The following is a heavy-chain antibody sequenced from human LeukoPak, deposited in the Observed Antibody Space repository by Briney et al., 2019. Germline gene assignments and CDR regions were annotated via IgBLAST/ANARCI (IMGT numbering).Heavy chain of an antibody. CDR1: GGTFSSNT. D-gene: IGHD3-22*01. Sequence: ASVKVSCKXSGGTFSSNTISWVRQAPGQGLEWMGRIIPILGIANYAQKFQGRVTITADKSTSTAYMELSSLRSEDTAVYYCARVPYYYDSSGYYEIGSAWGQGTLVTVSS. J-gene: IGHJ5*02. CDR3: ARVPYYYDSSGYYEIGSA. V-gene: IGHV1-69*02. CDR2: IIPILGIA.